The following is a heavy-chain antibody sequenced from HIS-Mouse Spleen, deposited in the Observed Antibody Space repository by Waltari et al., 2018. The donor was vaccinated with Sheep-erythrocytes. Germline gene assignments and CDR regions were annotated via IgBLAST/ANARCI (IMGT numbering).Heavy chain of an antibody. CDR2: IKSTTDGGTT. D-gene: IGHD3-3*01. J-gene: IGHJ3*02. CDR3: TTVFRVADAFDI. CDR1: GCPVSNAW. V-gene: IGHV3-15*01. Sequence: EVQLVESGGGLEKPGGSLRRSGAASGCPVSNAWMSRAGQAPGKGLEWVGRIKSTTDGGTTDYAAPVKGRFTISRDDSKNTLYLQMNSLKTEDTAVYYCTTVFRVADAFDIWGQGTMVTVSS.